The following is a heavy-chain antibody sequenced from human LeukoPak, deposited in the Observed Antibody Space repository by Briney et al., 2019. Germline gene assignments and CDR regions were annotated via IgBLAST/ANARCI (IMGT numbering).Heavy chain of an antibody. CDR3: ARGSSSWYFGVGWFDP. V-gene: IGHV1-2*04. J-gene: IGHJ5*02. CDR2: INPNSGGT. CDR1: GYTFTGYY. D-gene: IGHD6-13*01. Sequence: ASVKVSCKASGYTFTGYYMHWVRQAPGQGLEWMGWINPNSGGTNYAQKFQGWVTMTRDTSISTAYMELSRLRSDDTAVYYCARGSSSWYFGVGWFDPWGQGTLVTVSS.